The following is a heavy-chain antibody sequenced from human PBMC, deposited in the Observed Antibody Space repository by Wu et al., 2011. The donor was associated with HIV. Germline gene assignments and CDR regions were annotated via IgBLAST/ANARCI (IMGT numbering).Heavy chain of an antibody. V-gene: IGHV1-2*02. CDR2: INPKSGGT. CDR3: VRDVRRFNWNAGDAFDI. D-gene: IGHD1-20*01. J-gene: IGHJ3*02. CDR1: GYSFIDRY. Sequence: QVQLVQSGPEVKKPGASIKVSCKASGYSFIDRYMHWVRQAPGQGLEWMGWINPKSGGTKFAQKFLGRVTMTRDTSISTTYMELNNLRSDDTAVYFCVRDVRRFNWNAGDAFDIWGQGTMVTVSS.